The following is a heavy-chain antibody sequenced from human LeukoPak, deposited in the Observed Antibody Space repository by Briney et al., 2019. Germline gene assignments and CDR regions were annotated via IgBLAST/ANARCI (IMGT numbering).Heavy chain of an antibody. CDR2: ISYDGSNK. CDR3: AREALLYSQHRGIKREEGTRGFDY. D-gene: IGHD3-10*01. J-gene: IGHJ4*02. CDR1: GFTFSSYA. Sequence: EPGRSLRLSCAASGFTFSSYAMHWVRQAPGKGLEWVAVISYDGSNKYYADSVKGRFTISRDNSKNTLYLQMNSLRAEDTAVYYCAREALLYSQHRGIKREEGTRGFDYWGQGTLVTVSS. V-gene: IGHV3-30-3*01.